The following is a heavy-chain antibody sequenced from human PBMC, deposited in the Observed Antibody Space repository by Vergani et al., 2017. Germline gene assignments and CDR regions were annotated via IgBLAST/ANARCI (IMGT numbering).Heavy chain of an antibody. CDR2: ISARYPST. CDR1: GFTFSSYS. Sequence: EVQLVESGGGLVQPGGSLRLSCAASGFTFSSYSMNWVRQAPGKGLEWVSAISARYPSTYYADSVKGRLTISRDNSKNMLYLQMNSLRAEDTAVYYCARLSYDTTPYLQGGYDCWGQGTLVSVSS. V-gene: IGHV3-23*04. D-gene: IGHD3-22*01. J-gene: IGHJ4*02. CDR3: ARLSYDTTPYLQGGYDC.